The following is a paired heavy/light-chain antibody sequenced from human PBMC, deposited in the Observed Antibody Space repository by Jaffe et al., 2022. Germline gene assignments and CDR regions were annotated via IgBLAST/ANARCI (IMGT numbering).Light chain of an antibody. CDR1: QSLLHSNGYNY. J-gene: IGKJ2*01. V-gene: IGKV2-28*01. CDR3: MQALQTSMYT. Sequence: DIVMTQSPLSLPVTPGEPASISCRSSQSLLHSNGYNYLDWYLQKPGQSPQLLIYLGSNRASGVPDRFSGSGSGTDFTLKISRVEAEDVGVYYCMQALQTSMYTFGQGTKLEIK. CDR2: LGS.
Heavy chain of an antibody. CDR1: GGSISSGSYY. J-gene: IGHJ1*01. CDR3: AVGTGGWQLVWDEYFQH. D-gene: IGHD6-13*01. V-gene: IGHV4-61*02. Sequence: QVQLQESGPGLVKPSQTLSLTCTVSGGSISSGSYYWSWIRQPAGKGLEWIGRIYTSGSTNYNPSLKSRVTISVDTSKNQFSLKLSSVTAADTAVYYCAVGTGGWQLVWDEYFQHWGQGTLVTVSS. CDR2: IYTSGST.